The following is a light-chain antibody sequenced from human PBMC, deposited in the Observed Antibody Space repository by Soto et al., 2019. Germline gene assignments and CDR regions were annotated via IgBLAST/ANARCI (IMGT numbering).Light chain of an antibody. CDR1: QSVAIY. CDR2: DAS. V-gene: IGKV3-11*01. J-gene: IGKJ1*01. Sequence: ENVLTQSPASLSLSPGERATLSCRASQSVAIYLAWYQQRPGQAPRLLIYDASNRSTGIPARFSGSGSWTDFTLTISSLEPEDFAVYYCQQRSIWPPTFGQGTKVAIK. CDR3: QQRSIWPPT.